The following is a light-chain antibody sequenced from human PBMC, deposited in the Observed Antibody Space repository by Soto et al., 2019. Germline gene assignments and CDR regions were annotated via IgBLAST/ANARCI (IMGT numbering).Light chain of an antibody. CDR2: KAS. CDR3: QQYNSYRT. J-gene: IGKJ1*01. V-gene: IGKV1-5*03. CDR1: QSISSW. Sequence: DIQMTQSPSTLSASVEDRVTITCRASQSISSWLAWYQQKPGKAPKLLIYKASSLESGVPSRFSGSGSGTEFTLTISSLQSDDFATYYCQQYNSYRTFGQGTKVEIK.